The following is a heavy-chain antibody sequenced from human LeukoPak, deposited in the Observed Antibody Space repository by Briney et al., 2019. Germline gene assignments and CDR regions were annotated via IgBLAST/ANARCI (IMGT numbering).Heavy chain of an antibody. D-gene: IGHD3-9*01. V-gene: IGHV3-30*18. Sequence: GRSLRLSCAASGFTFSSYGMHWVRQAPGKGLEWVAVISYDGSNKYYADSVKGRFTISRDNSRNTLYLQMNSLRAEDTAVYYCAKVRYFDNYYFDYWGQGTLVTVSS. CDR3: AKVRYFDNYYFDY. CDR1: GFTFSSYG. CDR2: ISYDGSNK. J-gene: IGHJ4*02.